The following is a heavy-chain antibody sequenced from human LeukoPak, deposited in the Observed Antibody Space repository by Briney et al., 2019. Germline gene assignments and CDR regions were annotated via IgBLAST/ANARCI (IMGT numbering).Heavy chain of an antibody. V-gene: IGHV3-74*01. Sequence: GGSLRLSCAASGFTFSNYWMHWVRQAPGKGLVWVSRITNDGSSTGYTDSVRGRFTISRDNAKNTLYLQMNSLRAEDTAVYYCARGTHGSDIWGQGTMVTVSS. CDR1: GFTFSNYW. CDR3: ARGTHGSDI. D-gene: IGHD1-1*01. J-gene: IGHJ3*02. CDR2: ITNDGSST.